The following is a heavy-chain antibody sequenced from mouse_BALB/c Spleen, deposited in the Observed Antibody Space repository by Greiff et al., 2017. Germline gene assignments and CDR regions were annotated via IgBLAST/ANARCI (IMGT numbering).Heavy chain of an antibody. V-gene: IGHV1-5*01. CDR3: TNYDYDVNAMDY. CDR1: GYTFTSYW. CDR2: IYPGNSDT. J-gene: IGHJ4*01. Sequence: EVQLQQSGTVLARPGASVKMSCKASGYTFTSYWMHWVKQRPGQGLEWIGAIYPGNSDTSYNQKFKGKAKLTAVTSTSTAYMELSSLTNEDSAVYYCTNYDYDVNAMDYWGQGTSVTVSS. D-gene: IGHD2-4*01.